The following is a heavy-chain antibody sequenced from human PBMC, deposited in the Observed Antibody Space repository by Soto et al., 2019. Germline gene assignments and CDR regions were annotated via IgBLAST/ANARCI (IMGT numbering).Heavy chain of an antibody. CDR1: CHSISSGYY. J-gene: IGHJ3*02. D-gene: IGHD5-12*01. V-gene: IGHV4-38-2*01. CDR3: ARGADIMATTGDAFDI. Sequence: ASETLSLTCAVSCHSISSGYYWGWIRQPPGKGLEWIGNMYHNGNTYYNPSLKSRVTISLRTSKNQFSLKLSSVTAADTAVYYCARGADIMATTGDAFDIWGQGTMVTVSS. CDR2: MYHNGNT.